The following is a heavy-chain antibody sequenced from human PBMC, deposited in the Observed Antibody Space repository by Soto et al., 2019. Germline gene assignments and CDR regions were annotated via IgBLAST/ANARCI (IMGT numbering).Heavy chain of an antibody. J-gene: IGHJ5*02. Sequence: PGGSLRLSCAASGFTFSSYDMHWVRQATGKGLEWVSAIGTAGDTYYPGSVKGRFTISRENAKNSLYLQMNSLRAGDTAVYYCARVGCSGGSCHWFDPGAREPWSPSPQ. CDR2: IGTAGDT. D-gene: IGHD2-15*01. CDR3: ARVGCSGGSCHWFDP. CDR1: GFTFSSYD. V-gene: IGHV3-13*01.